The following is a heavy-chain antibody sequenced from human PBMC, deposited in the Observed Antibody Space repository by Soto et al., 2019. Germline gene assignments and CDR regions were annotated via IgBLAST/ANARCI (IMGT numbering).Heavy chain of an antibody. CDR3: AKDAVYNDGLWLMDH. D-gene: IGHD2-21*01. Sequence: WGSLRLSCTASGLPHINFAIRWFRHSPGKCLECISGIYGSGRGIEYADSVKGRFTISRDNSKNTVYLQMTDLRVDDTAVYYCAKDAVYNDGLWLMDHWGQGTQVTVSS. J-gene: IGHJ4*02. V-gene: IGHV3-23*05. CDR1: GLPHINFA. CDR2: IYGSGRGI.